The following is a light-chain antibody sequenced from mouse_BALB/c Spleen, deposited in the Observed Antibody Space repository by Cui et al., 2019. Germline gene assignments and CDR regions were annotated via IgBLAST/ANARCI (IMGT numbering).Light chain of an antibody. J-gene: IGKJ5*01. CDR2: RAN. CDR3: LQYDEFPLT. CDR1: QDINSY. V-gene: IGKV14-111*01. Sequence: DIKMTHFPSSLYASLGERVTITCKASQDINSYLSWFQQKPGKSPKTLIYRANRLVDGVPSRFSGSGSGQDYSLTISSLEYEDMGIYYCLQYDEFPLTFGAGTKLELK.